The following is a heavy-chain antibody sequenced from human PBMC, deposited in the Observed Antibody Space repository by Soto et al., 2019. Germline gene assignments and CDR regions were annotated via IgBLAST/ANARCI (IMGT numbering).Heavy chain of an antibody. CDR1: GYTFTSYG. Sequence: QVQLVQSGAEVKKPGASVKVSCKASGYTFTSYGISWVRQAHGQGLEWMGWISAYNGNTNYAHKLQGRVTMTTDTSTSTAYMELRCLRSDDTAVYYCVVAAHPYYFDYWGQGTLVTVSS. D-gene: IGHD2-15*01. CDR2: ISAYNGNT. CDR3: VVAAHPYYFDY. V-gene: IGHV1-18*01. J-gene: IGHJ4*02.